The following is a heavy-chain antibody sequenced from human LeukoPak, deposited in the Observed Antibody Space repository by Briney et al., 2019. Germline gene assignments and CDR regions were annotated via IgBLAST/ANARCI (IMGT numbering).Heavy chain of an antibody. CDR2: ISLDGSNK. V-gene: IGHV3-30-3*01. Sequence: GGSLRLSCAASGLTFSSYSMHWVRQAPGKGLEWVAVISLDGSNKYHADSVKGRFTISRDNSKKTLYLHMNSLRTEDTAVYYCARGPAGITLVRGGFDPWGQGTLVTVSS. D-gene: IGHD3-10*01. CDR3: ARGPAGITLVRGGFDP. J-gene: IGHJ5*02. CDR1: GLTFSSYS.